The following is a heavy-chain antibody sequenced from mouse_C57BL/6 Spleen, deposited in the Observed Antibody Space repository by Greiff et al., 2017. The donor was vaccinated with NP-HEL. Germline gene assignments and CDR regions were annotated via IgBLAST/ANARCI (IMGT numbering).Heavy chain of an antibody. V-gene: IGHV1-15*01. CDR3: TGFIRAMDY. D-gene: IGHD1-1*01. CDR2: IDPETGGT. J-gene: IGHJ4*01. CDR1: GYTFTDYE. Sequence: VQLQESGAELVRPGASVTLSCKASGYTFTDYEMHWVKQTPVHGLEWIGAIDPETGGTAYNQKFKGKAILTADKSSSTAYMELRSLTSEDSAVYYCTGFIRAMDYWGQGTSVTVSS.